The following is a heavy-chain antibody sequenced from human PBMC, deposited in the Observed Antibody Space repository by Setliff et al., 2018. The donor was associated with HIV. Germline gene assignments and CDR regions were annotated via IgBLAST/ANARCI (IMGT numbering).Heavy chain of an antibody. V-gene: IGHV4-4*09. Sequence: PSETLSLTGTVSGGSISSFYWSWIRQPPGKGLEWIGYIYTSGSTNYNPSLKSRVTISVDTSKNQSSLKLSSVTAADTAVYYCARDTIAVAATDYFDYWGQGTLVTVSS. J-gene: IGHJ4*02. CDR2: IYTSGST. CDR3: ARDTIAVAATDYFDY. D-gene: IGHD6-19*01. CDR1: GGSISSFY.